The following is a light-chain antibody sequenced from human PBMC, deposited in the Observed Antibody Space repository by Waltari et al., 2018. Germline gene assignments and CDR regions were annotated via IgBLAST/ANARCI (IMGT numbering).Light chain of an antibody. J-gene: IGKJ1*01. V-gene: IGKV1-6*01. CDR2: AAS. Sequence: ATQMTQSPSSLSASVGHRITITCRASQDIRNDVGWYQQKPGEAPKLLIYAASILQSGVPSNFSGSGSGTDFTLTISSLQPEDFATYYCLQDYNYPRTFGQGTKVEIK. CDR3: LQDYNYPRT. CDR1: QDIRND.